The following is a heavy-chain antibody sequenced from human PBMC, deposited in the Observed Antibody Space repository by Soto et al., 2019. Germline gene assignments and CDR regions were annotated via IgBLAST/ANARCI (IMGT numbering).Heavy chain of an antibody. CDR3: ARATGQDIVVVPACPDYYYGMDV. J-gene: IGHJ6*02. D-gene: IGHD2-2*01. V-gene: IGHV1-69*13. CDR2: IIPIFGTA. Sequence: SVKVSCKASGGPFSSYAISWVRQAPGQGLEWMGGIIPIFGTANYAQKFQGRVTITADESTSTAYMELSSLRSEDTGVYYCARATGQDIVVVPACPDYYYGMDVWGQGTRVTVSS. CDR1: GGPFSSYA.